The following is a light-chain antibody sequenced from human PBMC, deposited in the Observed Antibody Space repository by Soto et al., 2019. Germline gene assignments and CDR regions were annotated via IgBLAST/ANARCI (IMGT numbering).Light chain of an antibody. CDR2: GAA. V-gene: IGKV3-15*01. Sequence: EIVMTQSPATLSVSPGDRATLSCRASQSVFSSLAWYQQKPGQAPRLLIYGAATRATGIPARFSGSGSGTEFTLTISSLQSEDFAVYYCQQYHNWPAFGQ. CDR3: QQYHNWPA. CDR1: QSVFSS. J-gene: IGKJ1*01.